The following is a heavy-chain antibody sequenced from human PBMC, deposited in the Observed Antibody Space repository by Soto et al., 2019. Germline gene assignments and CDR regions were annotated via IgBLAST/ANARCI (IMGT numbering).Heavy chain of an antibody. V-gene: IGHV4-30-4*01. CDR1: GGSISSGDYY. Sequence: SETLSLTCTVSGGSISSGDYYWSWIRQPPGKGLEWIGYIYYSGSTYYNPSLKSRVTISVDTSKNQFSLKLSSVTAADTAVYYCARTPMTPKAYYYYGMDVWGQGTTVTVSS. J-gene: IGHJ6*02. CDR2: IYYSGST. CDR3: ARTPMTPKAYYYYGMDV.